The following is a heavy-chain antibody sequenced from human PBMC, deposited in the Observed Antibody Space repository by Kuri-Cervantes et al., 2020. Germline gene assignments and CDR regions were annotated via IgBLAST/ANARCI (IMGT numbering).Heavy chain of an antibody. V-gene: IGHV4-38-2*02. CDR2: IYHSGST. CDR1: GVSISSYY. Sequence: SETLSLTCTVSGVSISSYYWGWIRQPPGKGLEWIGSIYHSGSTYYNPSLKSRVTISVDTSKNQFSLKLSSVTAADTAVYYCASGGGSDWHRPVDYWGQGTLVTVSS. CDR3: ASGGGSDWHRPVDY. D-gene: IGHD5-12*01. J-gene: IGHJ4*02.